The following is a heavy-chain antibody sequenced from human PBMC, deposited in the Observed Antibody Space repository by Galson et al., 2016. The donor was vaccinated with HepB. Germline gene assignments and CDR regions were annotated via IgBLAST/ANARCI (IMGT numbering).Heavy chain of an antibody. J-gene: IGHJ6*02. CDR3: ARTSGYCSSVSCPYYYYHGMDV. V-gene: IGHV1-69*10. Sequence: SVTVSCKASGGTFSTYAITWVRQAPGQGLEWMGWIIPVVSRANYAQKFQGRVTITADKSTSTAYMELSSLRSDDTAVYYCARTSGYCSSVSCPYYYYHGMDVWGQGTTVTVSS. D-gene: IGHD2-2*01. CDR2: IIPVVSRA. CDR1: GGTFSTYA.